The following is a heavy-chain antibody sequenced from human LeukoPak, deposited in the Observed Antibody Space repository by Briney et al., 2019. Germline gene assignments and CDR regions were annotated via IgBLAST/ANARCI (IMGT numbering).Heavy chain of an antibody. CDR1: GFTFSSYA. V-gene: IGHV3-30-3*01. CDR2: ISYDGSNK. J-gene: IGHJ4*02. Sequence: GRSLRLSCAASGFTFSSYAMHWVRQPPGKGLEWVAVISYDGSNKYYADSVKGRFTISRDNSKNTLYLQMNSLRAEDTAVYYCARGSGYIYGTLLFDYWGQGTLVTVSS. D-gene: IGHD5-18*01. CDR3: ARGSGYIYGTLLFDY.